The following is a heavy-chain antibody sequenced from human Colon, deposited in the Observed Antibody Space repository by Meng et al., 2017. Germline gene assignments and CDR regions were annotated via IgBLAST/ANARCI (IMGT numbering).Heavy chain of an antibody. V-gene: IGHV4-34*01. CDR3: ARDQGGAGAY. CDR1: VVSLSGHS. Sequence: QVQLQQWGAGQLKPSETLSLTCAVYVVSLSGHSWNWIRQSPGKGLEWIGDINHRGSTKYNPSLKSRVTISVDTSKNQFSLKLRNVTAADTAVYYCARDQGGAGAYWGQGTLVTVSS. D-gene: IGHD2-15*01. CDR2: INHRGST. J-gene: IGHJ4*02.